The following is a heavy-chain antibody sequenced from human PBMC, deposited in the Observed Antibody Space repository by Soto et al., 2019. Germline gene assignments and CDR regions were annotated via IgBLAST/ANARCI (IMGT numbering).Heavy chain of an antibody. CDR1: GGSVSSGSYY. D-gene: IGHD2-15*01. V-gene: IGHV4-61*01. J-gene: IGHJ5*02. Sequence: SETLSLTCTVSGGSVSSGSYYWSWIRQPPGKGLEWIGYIYYSGSTNYNPSLKSRVTISVDTSKNQFSLKLSSVTAADTAVYYCARGHCSGGSCYSNWFDPWGQGTLVTVSS. CDR3: ARGHCSGGSCYSNWFDP. CDR2: IYYSGST.